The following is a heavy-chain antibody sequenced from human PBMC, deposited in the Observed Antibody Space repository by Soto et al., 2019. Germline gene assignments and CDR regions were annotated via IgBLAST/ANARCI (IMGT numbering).Heavy chain of an antibody. CDR1: GFTFSSYG. CDR3: ARDRSIVVVTAIPKGGAFDI. CDR2: IWYDGSNK. J-gene: IGHJ3*02. V-gene: IGHV3-33*01. D-gene: IGHD2-21*02. Sequence: GGSLRLSCAASGFTFSSYGMHWVLQAPGKGLEWVAVIWYDGSNKYYADSVKGRFTISRDNSKNTLYLQMNSLRAEDTAVYYCARDRSIVVVTAIPKGGAFDIWGQGTMVTVSS.